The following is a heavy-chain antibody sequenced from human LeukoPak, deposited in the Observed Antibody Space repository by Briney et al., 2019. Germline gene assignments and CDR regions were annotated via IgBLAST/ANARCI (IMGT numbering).Heavy chain of an antibody. D-gene: IGHD1-26*01. CDR3: ARDRPEWELLLAGGLSA. V-gene: IGHV3-30-3*01. CDR1: GFTFTSYA. J-gene: IGHJ4*02. CDR2: ISYDGSNK. Sequence: GGSLRLSCAASGFTFTSYAMHWVRQAPGKGLEWVAVISYDGSNKYYADSVKGRFTISRDNSKNTLYLQMNSLRAEDTAVYYCARDRPEWELLLAGGLSAWGQGTLVTVSS.